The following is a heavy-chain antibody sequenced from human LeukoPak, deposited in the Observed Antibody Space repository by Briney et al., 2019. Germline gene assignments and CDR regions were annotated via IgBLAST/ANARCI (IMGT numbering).Heavy chain of an antibody. CDR1: GFTFSSYA. CDR3: AKRGGSGSYSGYFDY. D-gene: IGHD1-26*01. J-gene: IGHJ4*02. Sequence: GSLRLSCAASGFTFSSYAMSWVRQAPGKGLEWVSAISGSGGSTYYADSVKGRFTISRDNSKNTLYLQMNSLRAEDTAVYYCAKRGGSGSYSGYFDYWGQGTLVTVSS. CDR2: ISGSGGST. V-gene: IGHV3-23*01.